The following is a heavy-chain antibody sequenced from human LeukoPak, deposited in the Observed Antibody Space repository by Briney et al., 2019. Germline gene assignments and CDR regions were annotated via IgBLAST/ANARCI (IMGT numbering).Heavy chain of an antibody. Sequence: SETLSLTCTVSGGSISSYYWSWIRQPPGKGLEWIGYIYYSGGTNYNPSLKSRVTISVDTSKNQLSLKLSSVTAADTAVYYCARAFVVDSSEKPEIHFDYWGQGTLVTVSS. J-gene: IGHJ4*02. CDR2: IYYSGGT. CDR1: GGSISSYY. V-gene: IGHV4-59*01. CDR3: ARAFVVDSSEKPEIHFDY. D-gene: IGHD3-22*01.